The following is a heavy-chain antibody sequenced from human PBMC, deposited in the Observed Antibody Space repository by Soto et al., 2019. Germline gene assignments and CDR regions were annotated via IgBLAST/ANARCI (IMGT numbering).Heavy chain of an antibody. CDR3: GQGVGVASNYLRR. Sequence: QVQLVESGGGVVQPGRSLRLSCAASGFTFSSYGMHWVRQAPGKGLEWVAVISYDGSDKYYADSVKGRFTISRDNSNNSLHLQRESLRSENRAVYYWGQGVGVASNYLRRWCQGRLVTVSS. CDR1: GFTFSSYG. D-gene: IGHD4-4*01. J-gene: IGHJ1*01. V-gene: IGHV3-30*18. CDR2: ISYDGSDK.